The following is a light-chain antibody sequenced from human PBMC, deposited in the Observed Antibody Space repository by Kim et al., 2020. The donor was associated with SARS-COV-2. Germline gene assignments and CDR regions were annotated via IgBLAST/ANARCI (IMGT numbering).Light chain of an antibody. J-gene: IGLJ1*01. Sequence: QSALTQPASVSGSPGQSISISCTGTSNDVGRYNYVSWYQHHPGKVPKLLIYDVIKRPSGVSSRFSGSKSGDTASLIISGLQAEDEAVYYCSSHTTSSTYVFGTGTKVTVL. CDR2: DVI. V-gene: IGLV2-14*03. CDR3: SSHTTSSTYV. CDR1: SNDVGRYNY.